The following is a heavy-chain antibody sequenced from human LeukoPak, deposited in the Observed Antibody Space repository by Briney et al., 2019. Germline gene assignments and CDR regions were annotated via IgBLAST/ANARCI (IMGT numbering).Heavy chain of an antibody. V-gene: IGHV4-4*07. J-gene: IGHJ5*02. CDR1: GGSISSYY. Sequence: SETLSLTCTVSGGSISSYYWSWIRQPAGKGLEWIGRIYTSGSTNYNPSLKSRVTMSVDTSKSQFSLKLSSVTAADTAVYYCARDFNGPRWLENWFDPWGQGTLVTVSS. CDR3: ARDFNGPRWLENWFDP. D-gene: IGHD6-19*01. CDR2: IYTSGST.